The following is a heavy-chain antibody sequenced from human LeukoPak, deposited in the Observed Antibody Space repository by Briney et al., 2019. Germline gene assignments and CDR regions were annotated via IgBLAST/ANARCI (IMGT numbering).Heavy chain of an antibody. CDR3: AKAPVTSCRGAFCYPFDY. V-gene: IGHV3-23*01. D-gene: IGHD2-15*01. Sequence: GGSLRLSCAASGITFSSYGMSWVRQAPGKGLEWVSSISSTGGTTYYAASVRGRFTISRDTSRSTLYLQMNSLRAEDAAVYYCAKAPVTSCRGAFCYPFDYWGQGTLVTVSS. CDR1: GITFSSYG. J-gene: IGHJ4*02. CDR2: ISSTGGTT.